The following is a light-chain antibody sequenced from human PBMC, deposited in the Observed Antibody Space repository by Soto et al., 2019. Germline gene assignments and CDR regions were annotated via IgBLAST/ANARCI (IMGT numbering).Light chain of an antibody. J-gene: IGKJ1*01. V-gene: IGKV1-5*01. CDR2: DVS. CDR3: QHYKTFSGA. Sequence: IQMTQSPSTLSASVGDRVTITCRASQVVYNWLAWYQQKPGKAPKLLIYDVSSLERGVPSRFSGNGSGTEFTLTIISLQPDDFATYYCQHYKTFSGAFGQGTKVEV. CDR1: QVVYNW.